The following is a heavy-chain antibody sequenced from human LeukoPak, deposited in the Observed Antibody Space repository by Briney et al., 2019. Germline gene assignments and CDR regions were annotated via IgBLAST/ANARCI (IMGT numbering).Heavy chain of an antibody. Sequence: GETLRLSCVAYGFTFSSYSMNWVRQAPGKGLEWISSISSSSSSIYYADSVKRRFTISRDNAKITLDLQVNSLIDECTAVYYCLRLEIQWPGGQGTLVTVSS. D-gene: IGHD6-19*01. J-gene: IGHJ4*02. CDR3: LRLEIQWP. CDR1: GFTFSSYS. V-gene: IGHV3-21*01. CDR2: ISSSSSSI.